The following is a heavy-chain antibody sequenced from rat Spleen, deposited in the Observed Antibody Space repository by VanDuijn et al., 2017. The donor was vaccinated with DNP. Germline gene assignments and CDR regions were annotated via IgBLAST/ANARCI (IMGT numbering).Heavy chain of an antibody. D-gene: IGHD1-2*01. Sequence: VQLKESGPGLVQPSQTLSLPCTVSGFSLTDYSVHWVRPPPGKGLEWMGVMWSGGTTAYNSALKSRLSISRDTSKSQVFLKMNSLQTEDTAIYYCTRDGSPYYSSYMDVMDAWGQGASVTVSS. CDR3: TRDGSPYYSSYMDVMDA. V-gene: IGHV2S63*01. CDR2: MWSGGTT. J-gene: IGHJ4*01. CDR1: GFSLTDYS.